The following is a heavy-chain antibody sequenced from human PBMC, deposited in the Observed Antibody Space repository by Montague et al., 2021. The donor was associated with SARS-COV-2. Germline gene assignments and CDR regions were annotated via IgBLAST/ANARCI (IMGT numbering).Heavy chain of an antibody. CDR2: ISSSSSYI. Sequence: SLRLXCAASGFTFSSYSMNWVRQAPGKGLEWVSSISSSSSYIYYADSVKGRFTISRDNAKNSLYLQMNSLRAEDTAVYYCARNLGSGWAFFDYWGQGTLVTVSS. V-gene: IGHV3-21*01. CDR1: GFTFSSYS. D-gene: IGHD6-19*01. CDR3: ARNLGSGWAFFDY. J-gene: IGHJ4*02.